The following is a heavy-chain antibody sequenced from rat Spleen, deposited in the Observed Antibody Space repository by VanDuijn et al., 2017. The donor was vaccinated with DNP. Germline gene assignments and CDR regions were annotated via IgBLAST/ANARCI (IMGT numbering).Heavy chain of an antibody. CDR1: GLSLTSNS. CDR2: IASGGGT. CDR3: ARWEGINAY. V-gene: IGHV2-6*01. D-gene: IGHD1-11*01. Sequence: QVQLQESGPGLVQPSQTLSLTCTVSGLSLTSNSVSWIRQPPGKVLEWIAAIASGGGTYYNSTLKSRLSISRDTSKSQVFLKMNSLQTEDTATYYCARWEGINAYWGQGTLVTVSS. J-gene: IGHJ3*01.